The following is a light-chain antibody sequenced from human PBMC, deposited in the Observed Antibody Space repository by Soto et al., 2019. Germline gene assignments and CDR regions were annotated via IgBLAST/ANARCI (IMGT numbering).Light chain of an antibody. CDR2: AAS. CDR1: QNISNY. Sequence: DIQMTQSPSSLSASVGDRVTITCRATQNISNYLNWYQQKPGKAPQVLICAASSLQSGVPSRFSGSGSGTDFTLTISSLQPEDFATYYCQQSYSTPLTFGGGTKVDIK. CDR3: QQSYSTPLT. J-gene: IGKJ4*01. V-gene: IGKV1-39*01.